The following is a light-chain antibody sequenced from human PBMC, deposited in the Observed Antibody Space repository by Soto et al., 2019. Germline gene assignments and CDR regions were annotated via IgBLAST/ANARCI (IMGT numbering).Light chain of an antibody. Sequence: EIVLTQSPGTLSLSPGERATLSCRASQSVSSSYLAWYQQKPGQGPRLLIHGASSRATGIPDRFSGSGSGTDFTLTISRLEPEDFAVYYCHQYDSWTFGQGTKVDIK. CDR1: QSVSSSY. CDR3: HQYDSWT. J-gene: IGKJ1*01. V-gene: IGKV3-20*01. CDR2: GAS.